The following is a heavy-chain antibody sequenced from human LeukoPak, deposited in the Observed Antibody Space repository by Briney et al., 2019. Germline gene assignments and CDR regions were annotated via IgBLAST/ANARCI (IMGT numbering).Heavy chain of an antibody. V-gene: IGHV4-30-4*01. CDR2: IYYSGST. CDR3: ARVRARGSYRYSGDWFDP. D-gene: IGHD3-16*02. J-gene: IGHJ5*02. Sequence: PSETLSLTCTVSGGSISSGDYYWSWIRQPPGKGLEWIGYIYYSGSTYYNPSLKSRVTISVDTSKNQFSLKLSSVTAADTAVYYCARVRARGSYRYSGDWFDPWGQGTLVTVSS. CDR1: GGSISSGDYY.